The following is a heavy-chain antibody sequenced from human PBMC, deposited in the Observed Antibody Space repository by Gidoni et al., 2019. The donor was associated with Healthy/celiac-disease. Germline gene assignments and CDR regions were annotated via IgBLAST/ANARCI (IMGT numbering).Heavy chain of an antibody. J-gene: IGHJ4*02. CDR3: ARDPSYSSSSYFDY. CDR2: IYYSGST. Sequence: QVQLQESGPGLVKPSETLSLTCTVSGGSISSYYWSWIRQPPGKGLEWIGYIYYSGSTNYNPSLKSRVTISVDTSKNQFSLKLSSVTAADTAVYYCARDPSYSSSSYFDYWGQGTLVTVSS. D-gene: IGHD6-6*01. CDR1: GGSISSYY. V-gene: IGHV4-59*01.